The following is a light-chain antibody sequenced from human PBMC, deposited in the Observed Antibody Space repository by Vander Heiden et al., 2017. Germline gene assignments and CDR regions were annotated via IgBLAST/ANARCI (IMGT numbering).Light chain of an antibody. CDR1: QSVSRDY. CDR3: QQYGSSPFMYT. V-gene: IGKV3-20*01. Sequence: EIVLTQSPVTMSLSPGERANLSCRATQSVSRDYVAWYQQKHGQAPRVLIYGAASRATGIADRFSGSGSGTDFTLTIRRLEPEDFGVYFCQQYGSSPFMYTFGQGTKLEIK. J-gene: IGKJ2*01. CDR2: GAA.